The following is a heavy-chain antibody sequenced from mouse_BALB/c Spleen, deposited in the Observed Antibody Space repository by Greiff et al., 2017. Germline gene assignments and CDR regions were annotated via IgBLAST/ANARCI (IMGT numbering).Heavy chain of an antibody. CDR3: ARWDYDSMDY. V-gene: IGHV5-17*02. Sequence: EVKVVESGGGLVQPGGSRKLSCAASGFTFSSFGMHWVRQAPEKGLEWVAYISSGSSTIYYADTVKGRFTISRDNPKNTLFLQMTSLRSEDTAMYYCARWDYDSMDYWGQGTSVTVSS. D-gene: IGHD2-4*01. CDR2: ISSGSSTI. CDR1: GFTFSSFG. J-gene: IGHJ4*01.